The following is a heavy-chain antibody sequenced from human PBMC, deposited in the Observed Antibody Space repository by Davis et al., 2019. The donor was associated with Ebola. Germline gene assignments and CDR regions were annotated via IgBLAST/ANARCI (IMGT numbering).Heavy chain of an antibody. CDR2: ISSSGTVT. CDR1: GFTFNTYA. CDR3: TKGDRDYSSSPFDY. J-gene: IGHJ4*02. Sequence: LSLTCAASGFTFNTYAMSWVRQPPGKGLEWISSISSSGTVTYYADSVKGRFTISRDSSKNTLDLQMNSLRAEDTALYSCTKGDRDYSSSPFDYWGQGTLVTVSS. V-gene: IGHV3-23*01. D-gene: IGHD3-22*01.